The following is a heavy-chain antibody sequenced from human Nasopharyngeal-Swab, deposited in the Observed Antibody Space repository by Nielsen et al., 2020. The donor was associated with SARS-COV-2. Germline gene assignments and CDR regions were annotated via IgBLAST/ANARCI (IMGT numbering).Heavy chain of an antibody. CDR1: GGSFSGYY. CDR3: ARVGYSNYGEGFDY. Sequence: SETLSLTCTVYGGSFSGYYWSWIRQPPGKGLEWIGEINHSGSTNYNSSLKSRVTISVDTSKNQFSLKLSSVTAADTAVYYCARVGYSNYGEGFDYWGQGTLVTVSS. J-gene: IGHJ4*02. CDR2: INHSGST. V-gene: IGHV4-34*01. D-gene: IGHD4-11*01.